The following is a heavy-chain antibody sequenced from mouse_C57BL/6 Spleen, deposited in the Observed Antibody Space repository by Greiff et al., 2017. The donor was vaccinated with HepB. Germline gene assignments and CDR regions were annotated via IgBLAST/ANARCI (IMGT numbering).Heavy chain of an antibody. Sequence: EVKLVESGGGLVQSGRSLRLSCATSGFTFSDFYMEWVRQAPGKGLEWIAASRNKANDYTTEYSASVKGRFIVSRDTSQSILYLQMNALRAEDTAIYYCARGDYDGTGFDYWGQGTTLTVSS. D-gene: IGHD2-4*01. V-gene: IGHV7-1*01. J-gene: IGHJ2*01. CDR3: ARGDYDGTGFDY. CDR1: GFTFSDFY. CDR2: SRNKANDYTT.